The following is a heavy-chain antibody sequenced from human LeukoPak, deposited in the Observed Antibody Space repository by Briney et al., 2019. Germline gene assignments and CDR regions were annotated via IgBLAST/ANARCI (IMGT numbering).Heavy chain of an antibody. CDR1: GYSISSGYY. J-gene: IGHJ5*02. D-gene: IGHD3-22*01. V-gene: IGHV4-38-2*02. CDR2: IYHSGST. CDR3: ARASFKSSGYSA. Sequence: KPSETLSLTCTVSGYSISSGYYWGWIRQPPGKGLEWIGSIYHSGSTYYNPSLKSRVTISVDTSKNQFSLKLSSVTAADTAVYYCARASFKSSGYSAWGQGTLVTVSS.